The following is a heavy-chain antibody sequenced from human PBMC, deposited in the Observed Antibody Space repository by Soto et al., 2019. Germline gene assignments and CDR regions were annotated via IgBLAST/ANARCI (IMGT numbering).Heavy chain of an antibody. CDR1: GFTVSSNY. Sequence: GGSLRLSCAASGFTVSSNYMSWVRQAPGKGLEWVSVIYSGGSTYYADSVKGRFTISRDNSKNTLYLQMNSLRAEDTAVYYCAGPPFTYSGYDYANYFDYWGQGTLVTVSS. V-gene: IGHV3-66*01. J-gene: IGHJ4*02. D-gene: IGHD5-12*01. CDR3: AGPPFTYSGYDYANYFDY. CDR2: IYSGGST.